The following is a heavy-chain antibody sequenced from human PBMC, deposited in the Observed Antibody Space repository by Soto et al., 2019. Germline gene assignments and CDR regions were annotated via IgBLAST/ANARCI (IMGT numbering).Heavy chain of an antibody. CDR2: INAGNGNT. V-gene: IGHV1-3*01. CDR1: GYTFTSYA. J-gene: IGHJ5*02. CDR3: ARLGPYGSESYSFRYNWFDP. Sequence: ASVKVACKASGYTFTSYAVRWVRQATGQRLEWMGWINAGNGNTKYSQKFQGRVTITRDNSKNTVYLQMNSLRGEDTAMYYCARLGPYGSESYSFRYNWFDPWGQGTQVTVSS. D-gene: IGHD3-10*01.